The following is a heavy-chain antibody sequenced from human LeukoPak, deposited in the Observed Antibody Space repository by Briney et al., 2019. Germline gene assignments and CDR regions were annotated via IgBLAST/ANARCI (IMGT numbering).Heavy chain of an antibody. CDR3: ARILFGELLNLAFDY. CDR1: GFTFDDYG. V-gene: IGHV3-20*04. J-gene: IGHJ4*02. D-gene: IGHD3-10*01. Sequence: GGSLRLSCAASGFTFDDYGMNWVRQAPGKGLEWVSGINWNGGSTGYADSVKGRFTISRDNAKNSLYLQMNSLRAEDTALYYCARILFGELLNLAFDYWGQGTLVTVSS. CDR2: INWNGGST.